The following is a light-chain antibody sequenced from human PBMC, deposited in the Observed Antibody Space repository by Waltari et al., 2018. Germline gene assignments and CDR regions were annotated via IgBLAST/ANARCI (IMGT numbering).Light chain of an antibody. J-gene: IGLJ2*01. V-gene: IGLV2-14*03. CDR1: SNDLGYYNY. Sequence: QSVLTQPASVSGSPGQSITISCTGTSNDLGYYNYISWYQQHPGKGPKLLIYDVSSRPSGVSHRFSGSKSGNTASLTLSGLQAEDEGYYYCSSYSTTTTLVVFGGGTKLTVL. CDR2: DVS. CDR3: SSYSTTTTLVV.